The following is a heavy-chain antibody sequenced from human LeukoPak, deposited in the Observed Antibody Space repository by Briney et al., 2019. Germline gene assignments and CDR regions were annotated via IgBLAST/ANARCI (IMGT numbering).Heavy chain of an antibody. CDR3: ARHMTVTYDAFDV. J-gene: IGHJ3*01. D-gene: IGHD3-22*01. CDR2: VYYSGIT. Sequence: SETLSLTCTVSGGSVSSGGFHWSWIRQPPGKGLEWIGYVYYSGITNYNPSLKSRVTLSVDTSKNQFSLQLRSVTAADTAVYYCARHMTVTYDAFDVWGQGTMVTVSS. V-gene: IGHV4-61*08. CDR1: GGSVSSGGFH.